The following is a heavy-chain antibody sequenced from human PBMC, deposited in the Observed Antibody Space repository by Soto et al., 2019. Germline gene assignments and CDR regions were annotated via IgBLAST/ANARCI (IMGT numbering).Heavy chain of an antibody. D-gene: IGHD2-15*01. Sequence: QITLKESGHTLVKPTQTLTLTCTFSGFPLSTSGAGVGWIRPPPGKALERLALIYWDDDKRYSPSLKSRLTNPNDTPKNQLVLKRAEMDPVETDTCDCAHGGTVVTRDYFDNWGQGTPVTVSS. CDR3: AHGGTVVTRDYFDN. CDR2: IYWDDDK. CDR1: GFPLSTSGAG. V-gene: IGHV2-5*02. J-gene: IGHJ4*02.